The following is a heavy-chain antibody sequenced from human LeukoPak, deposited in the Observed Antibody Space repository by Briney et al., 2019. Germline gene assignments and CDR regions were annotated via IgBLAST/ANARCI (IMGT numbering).Heavy chain of an antibody. J-gene: IGHJ4*02. D-gene: IGHD5-18*01. CDR3: ARVQIGYSYGLFDY. CDR1: GGSISSYY. CDR2: IYYSGST. V-gene: IGHV4-59*01. Sequence: PSETLSLTCTVSGGSISSYYWSWIRQPPGKGLEWIGYIYYSGSTNYNPSLKSRVTISVHTSKSQFSLKLSSVTAADTAVYYCARVQIGYSYGLFDYWGQGTLVTVSS.